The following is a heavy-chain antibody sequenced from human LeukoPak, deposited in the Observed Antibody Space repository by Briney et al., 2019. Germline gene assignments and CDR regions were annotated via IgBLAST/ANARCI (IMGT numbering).Heavy chain of an antibody. Sequence: GGSLRLSCAASGVTFSHYGVHWVRQAPGKGLEWVAVISYDGSNKYFADSVKGRFTISRDNSKNTLYLQMNSLRAEDTAVYYCAREYAGGYQGPFDYWGQGTLVTVSS. CDR3: AREYAGGYQGPFDY. D-gene: IGHD3-22*01. V-gene: IGHV3-30*03. CDR1: GVTFSHYG. J-gene: IGHJ4*02. CDR2: ISYDGSNK.